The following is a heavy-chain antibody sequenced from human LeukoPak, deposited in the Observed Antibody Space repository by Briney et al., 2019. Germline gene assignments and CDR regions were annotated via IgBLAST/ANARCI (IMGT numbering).Heavy chain of an antibody. Sequence: GASVKVSCKASGYTFTGYYMHWVRQAPGQGLEWMGWINPNSGGTNYAQKFQGRVTMTRDTSISTAYMELSRLRSDDTAVYYCARAHSGSYYGPYYFDYWGQGTLVTVSP. J-gene: IGHJ4*02. V-gene: IGHV1-2*02. CDR3: ARAHSGSYYGPYYFDY. CDR2: INPNSGGT. CDR1: GYTFTGYY. D-gene: IGHD3-10*01.